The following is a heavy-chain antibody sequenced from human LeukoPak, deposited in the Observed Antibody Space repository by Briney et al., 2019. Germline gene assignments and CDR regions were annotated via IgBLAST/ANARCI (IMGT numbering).Heavy chain of an antibody. V-gene: IGHV4-34*01. Sequence: SETLSLTCAVQGGDFRCYYWSWIRQPPGNGLEWIGEINHSGSTNYNPSLKSRVTISVDTSKNQFSLKLSSVTAADMAVYYCARGPLYYYGSGSYYSHPFDYWGQGTLVTVSS. CDR2: INHSGST. J-gene: IGHJ4*02. CDR1: GGDFRCYY. D-gene: IGHD3-10*01. CDR3: ARGPLYYYGSGSYYSHPFDY.